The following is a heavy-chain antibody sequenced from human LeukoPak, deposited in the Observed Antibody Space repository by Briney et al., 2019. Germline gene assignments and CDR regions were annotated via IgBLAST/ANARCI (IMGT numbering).Heavy chain of an antibody. CDR3: ARDQWLPVVTD. Sequence: GGSLRLSCAASGFTVSSNYMSWVRQAPGKGLEWVSVIYSGGSTYYADSVKGRFTISRDNSKNTLYLQMNSLRAEDTAVYYCARDQWLPVVTDWGRGTLVTVSS. CDR1: GFTVSSNY. D-gene: IGHD2-21*02. V-gene: IGHV3-66*01. J-gene: IGHJ4*02. CDR2: IYSGGST.